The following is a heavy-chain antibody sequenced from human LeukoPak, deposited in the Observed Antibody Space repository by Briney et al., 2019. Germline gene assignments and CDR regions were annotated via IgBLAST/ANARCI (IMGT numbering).Heavy chain of an antibody. CDR1: GGSFSGYY. J-gene: IGHJ6*02. CDR2: INHSGST. D-gene: IGHD3-10*01. CDR3: ARGRQGGSGSYPDYGMDV. V-gene: IGHV4-34*01. Sequence: SETLFLTCAVYGGSFSGYYWSWIRQPPGKGLEWTGEINHSGSTNYNPSLKSRVTISVDTSKNQFSLKLSSVTAADTAVYYCARGRQGGSGSYPDYGMDVWGQGTTVTVSS.